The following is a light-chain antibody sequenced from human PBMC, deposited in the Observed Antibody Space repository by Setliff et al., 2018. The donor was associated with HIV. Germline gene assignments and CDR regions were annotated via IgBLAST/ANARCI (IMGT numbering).Light chain of an antibody. J-gene: IGLJ1*01. CDR2: EVS. CDR3: SSFTTTTTLV. Sequence: QSALTQPASVSGSPGQSINISCTGTSSDVGSYNYVSWYQQHPGNAPKLMISEVSNRPSGVSNRFSGSKSDNTASLTISGLQAEDAADYFCSSFTTTTTLVFGTGTKVTVL. CDR1: SSDVGSYNY. V-gene: IGLV2-14*01.